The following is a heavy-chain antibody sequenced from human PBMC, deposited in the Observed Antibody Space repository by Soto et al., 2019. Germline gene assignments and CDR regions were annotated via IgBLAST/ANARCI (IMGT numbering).Heavy chain of an antibody. J-gene: IGHJ6*02. CDR2: ISNDGTNK. V-gene: IGHV3-30*18. CDR1: GFAFRSYG. CDR3: VKERSVWFGESSRRAYGMDV. Sequence: GESLKISCAASGFAFRSYGMHWVRQAPGKGLEWVAIISNDGTNKDYADSVKGRFNISRDNSKNMVYLQMNSLRGEDTAVYYCVKERSVWFGESSRRAYGMDVWGQGTTVTVSS. D-gene: IGHD3-10*01.